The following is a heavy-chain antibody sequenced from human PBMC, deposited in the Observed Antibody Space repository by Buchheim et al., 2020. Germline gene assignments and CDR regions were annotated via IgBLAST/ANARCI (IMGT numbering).Heavy chain of an antibody. D-gene: IGHD2-21*02. CDR1: GFTFSSYW. V-gene: IGHV3-74*01. CDR3: ARDLWGCGGDCYNFDY. Sequence: EVQLVESGGGLVQPGGSLRLSCAASGFTFSSYWMHWVRQAPGKGLVWVSRINSDGSSTSYAASVKARFTISRDNPKHTLYLQMNSLRSEDTAVYYCARDLWGCGGDCYNFDYWGQGTL. CDR2: INSDGSST. J-gene: IGHJ4*02.